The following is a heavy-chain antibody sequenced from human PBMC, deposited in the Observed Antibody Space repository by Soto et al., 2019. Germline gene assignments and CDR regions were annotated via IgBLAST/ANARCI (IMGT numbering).Heavy chain of an antibody. CDR3: ARGADIMATPGDAFEI. CDR1: GHSISSGYY. CDR2: VHHNENT. D-gene: IGHD5-12*01. J-gene: IGHJ3*02. V-gene: IGHV4-38-2*01. Sequence: SETLCLTCAVSGHSISSGYYWGWIRQPPGKGLEWIGNVHHNENTYHNPSLKSRVTISLHTYKNQFSLKVSSVTAADTAVYYCARGADIMATPGDAFEIWGQGTMV.